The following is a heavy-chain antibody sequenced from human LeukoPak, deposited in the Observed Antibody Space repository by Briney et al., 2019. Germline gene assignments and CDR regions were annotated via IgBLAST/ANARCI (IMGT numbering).Heavy chain of an antibody. CDR2: IIPILGIA. D-gene: IGHD3-22*01. CDR1: GGTFSSYT. J-gene: IGHJ4*02. CDR3: AIGPMIGYRFDY. Sequence: SVKVSCKASGGTFSSYTISWVRQAPGQGLEWMGRIIPILGIANYAQKFQGRVTITADKSTSTAYMELSSLRSEDTAVYYCAIGPMIGYRFDYWGQGTLVTVSS. V-gene: IGHV1-69*02.